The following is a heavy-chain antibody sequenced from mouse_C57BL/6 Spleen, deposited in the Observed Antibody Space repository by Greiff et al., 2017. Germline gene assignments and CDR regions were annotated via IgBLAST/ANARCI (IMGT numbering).Heavy chain of an antibody. J-gene: IGHJ1*03. Sequence: QVQLKESGAELVKPGASVKMSCKASGYTFTTYPIEWMKQNHGKSLEWIGNFHPYNDDTKYNEKFKGKATLTVEKSSSTVYLELSRLTSDDSAVYYCARAGSSYGWYFDVWGTGTTVTVSS. CDR3: ARAGSSYGWYFDV. CDR1: GYTFTTYP. V-gene: IGHV1-47*01. D-gene: IGHD1-1*01. CDR2: FHPYNDDT.